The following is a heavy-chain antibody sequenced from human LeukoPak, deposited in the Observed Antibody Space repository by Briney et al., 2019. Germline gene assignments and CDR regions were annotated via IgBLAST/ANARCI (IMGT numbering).Heavy chain of an antibody. D-gene: IGHD3-9*01. V-gene: IGHV3-23*01. Sequence: GGSLRLSCAASGFTFNNYAMSWVRQAPGKGLEWVSVISGSVGSTYYADSVKGRFTISRDNSKNTLYLQMNSLRAEDTAVYFCAKDILTGYYAPFDYWGQGTLVTVCS. CDR2: ISGSVGST. CDR1: GFTFNNYA. J-gene: IGHJ4*02. CDR3: AKDILTGYYAPFDY.